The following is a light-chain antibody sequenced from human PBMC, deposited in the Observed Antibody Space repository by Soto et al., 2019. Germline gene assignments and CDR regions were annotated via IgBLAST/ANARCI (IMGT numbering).Light chain of an antibody. CDR3: QQSYSTPLT. CDR2: AAS. V-gene: IGKV1-39*01. J-gene: IGKJ4*01. Sequence: DIQMTQSPSSLSASVGDRVTINCRASQSISSYLNWYQQKPGKAPKLLIYAASSLQSGVPSRFSGSGSGTDFTLTIISLQPEDFATYYCQQSYSTPLTFGGGTKVDI. CDR1: QSISSY.